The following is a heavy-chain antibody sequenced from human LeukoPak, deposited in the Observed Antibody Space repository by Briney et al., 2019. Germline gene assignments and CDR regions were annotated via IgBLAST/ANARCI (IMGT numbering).Heavy chain of an antibody. Sequence: ASVKVSCKASGYTFTSYGISWVRQAPGQGLEWMGWISAYNGNTNYAQKLQGRVTMTTDTSTSTAYMELRSLRSDDTAVYYCARVKWGAARPWFDYWGQGTLVTVSS. J-gene: IGHJ4*02. CDR2: ISAYNGNT. D-gene: IGHD6-6*01. CDR3: ARVKWGAARPWFDY. CDR1: GYTFTSYG. V-gene: IGHV1-18*01.